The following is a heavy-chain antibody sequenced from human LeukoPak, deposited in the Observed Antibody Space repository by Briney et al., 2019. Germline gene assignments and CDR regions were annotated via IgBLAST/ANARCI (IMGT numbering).Heavy chain of an antibody. V-gene: IGHV4-59*01. CDR1: GGSISSYY. J-gene: IGHJ4*02. D-gene: IGHD3-22*01. CDR3: ARAQYYYDSSGSPTIDY. Sequence: SETLSLTCTVSGGSISSYYWSWIRQPPGKGLEWIGYIYYSGSTNYSPSLKSRVTISVDTSKNQFSLKLSSVTAADTAVYYYARAQYYYDSSGSPTIDYWGQGTLVTVSS. CDR2: IYYSGST.